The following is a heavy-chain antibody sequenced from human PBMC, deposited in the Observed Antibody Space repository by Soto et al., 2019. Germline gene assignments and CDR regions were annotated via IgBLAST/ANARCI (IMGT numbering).Heavy chain of an antibody. Sequence: SESLSLAITFSGFNISRGGYYWSWIRQHPGKGLEWIGYIYYSGSTYYNPSLKSRVTISVDTSKNQFSLKLSSVTAADTAVYYCARERPTVTTYYYYYMDVWGKGTTVTVSS. V-gene: IGHV4-31*03. CDR3: ARERPTVTTYYYYYMDV. D-gene: IGHD4-17*01. J-gene: IGHJ6*03. CDR2: IYYSGST. CDR1: GFNISRGGYY.